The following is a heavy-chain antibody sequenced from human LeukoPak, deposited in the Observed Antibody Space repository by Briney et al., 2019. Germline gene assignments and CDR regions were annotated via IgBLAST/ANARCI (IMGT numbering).Heavy chain of an antibody. CDR2: INAANGHT. Sequence: GASVKVSCKASSYTFTRYGISWVRQAPGQRFEWMGWINAANGHTKYSQEFQDRITITRDTSATTAYMELSNLRSEDMALYYCARGRGPPNTNRDFYYYYYMDVWGTGTTVTVSS. CDR3: ARGRGPPNTNRDFYYYYYMDV. J-gene: IGHJ6*03. D-gene: IGHD3-10*01. V-gene: IGHV1-3*03. CDR1: SYTFTRYG.